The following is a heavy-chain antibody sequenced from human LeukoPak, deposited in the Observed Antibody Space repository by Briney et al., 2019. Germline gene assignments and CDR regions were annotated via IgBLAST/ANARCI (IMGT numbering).Heavy chain of an antibody. CDR1: GYIFTNYY. CDR3: ARDIVGSSGWLPDY. Sequence: ASVKVSCKASGYIFTNYYMHWVRQAPGQGLEWMGIINPSGGSTTYTQKFQGRVTMTRDTSTSTVYMELRSLRSDDTAVYYCARDIVGSSGWLPDYWGQGTLVTVSS. CDR2: INPSGGST. D-gene: IGHD6-19*01. V-gene: IGHV1-46*01. J-gene: IGHJ4*02.